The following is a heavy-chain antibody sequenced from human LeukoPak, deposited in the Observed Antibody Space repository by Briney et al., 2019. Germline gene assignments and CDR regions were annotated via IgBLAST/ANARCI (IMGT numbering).Heavy chain of an antibody. J-gene: IGHJ6*02. D-gene: IGHD4-11*01. Sequence: ASVKVSCKASGGTFSSYAISWVRQAPGQGLEWMGGIIPIFGTANYAQKFQGRVTITADESTSTAYMELSSLRSEDTAVYYCARRSPPTVMGGYYYYGMDVWGQGTTVTVSS. V-gene: IGHV1-69*13. CDR2: IIPIFGTA. CDR3: ARRSPPTVMGGYYYYGMDV. CDR1: GGTFSSYA.